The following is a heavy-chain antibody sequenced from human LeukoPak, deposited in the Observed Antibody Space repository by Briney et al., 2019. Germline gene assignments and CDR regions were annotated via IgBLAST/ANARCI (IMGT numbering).Heavy chain of an antibody. J-gene: IGHJ4*02. D-gene: IGHD2-8*02. CDR3: ATYRQVLLPFES. CDR2: IFPSGGEI. CDR1: GFTFSTFA. Sequence: GRSLRLSCAASGFTFSTFAMIWVRQPPGKGLEWVSSIFPSGGEIHYADSVRGRFTISRDNSKSTLSLQMNSLRAEDTAIYYCATYRQVLLPFESWGQGTLVTVSS. V-gene: IGHV3-23*01.